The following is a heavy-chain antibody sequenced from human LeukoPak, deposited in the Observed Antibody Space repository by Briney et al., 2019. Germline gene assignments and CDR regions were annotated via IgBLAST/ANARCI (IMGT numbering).Heavy chain of an antibody. J-gene: IGHJ4*02. Sequence: SETLSLTCTVSGGSISSSAYYWGWIRQPPGKGLEWIGTVFYTGSTYYNPSLKSRVTVSVDTSKNQFSLKLFSVTAADAAVYYCARHLRTASMAPFDYWGRGTLVTVSS. CDR3: ARHLRTASMAPFDY. V-gene: IGHV4-39*01. CDR1: GGSISSSAYY. D-gene: IGHD2-21*02. CDR2: VFYTGST.